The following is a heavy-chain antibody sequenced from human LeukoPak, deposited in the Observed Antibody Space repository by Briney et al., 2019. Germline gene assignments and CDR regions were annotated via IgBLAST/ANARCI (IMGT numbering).Heavy chain of an antibody. CDR2: ISYDGSNK. D-gene: IGHD3-10*01. CDR3: AKSSGGYSGWYFDY. Sequence: GGSLRLSCAASGFTFSNYGMHWVRQAPGKGLEWVAVISYDGSNKYYADSVKGRFTISRDNSKNTLYLQMNSPRAEDTAVYYCAKSSGGYSGWYFDYWGQGTLVTVSS. J-gene: IGHJ4*02. V-gene: IGHV3-30*18. CDR1: GFTFSNYG.